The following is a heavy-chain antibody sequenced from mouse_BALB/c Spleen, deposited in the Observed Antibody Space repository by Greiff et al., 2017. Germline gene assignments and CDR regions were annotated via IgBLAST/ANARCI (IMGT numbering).Heavy chain of an antibody. J-gene: IGHJ4*01. CDR2: ISYSGST. CDR1: GYSITSDYA. V-gene: IGHV3-2*02. D-gene: IGHD1-1*01. Sequence: EVQLVESGPGLVKPSQSLSLTCTVTGYSITSDYAWNWIRQFPGNKLEWMGYISYSGSTSYNPSLKSRISITRDTSKNQFFLQLNSVTTEDTATYYCARNYGDYYAMDYWGQGTSVTVSS. CDR3: ARNYGDYYAMDY.